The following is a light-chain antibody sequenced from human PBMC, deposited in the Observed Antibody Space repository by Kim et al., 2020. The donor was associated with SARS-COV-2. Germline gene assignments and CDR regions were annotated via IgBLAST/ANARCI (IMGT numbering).Light chain of an antibody. Sequence: SSIGDRVTITCRASQSISNYLNWYQHKPGKAPNLLIYTASSLQTGVPSRFSGSGSGTAFTLTISSLQPEDSATYSCQQSYTRPWTFGQGTKVDIK. CDR2: TAS. CDR3: QQSYTRPWT. J-gene: IGKJ1*01. V-gene: IGKV1-39*01. CDR1: QSISNY.